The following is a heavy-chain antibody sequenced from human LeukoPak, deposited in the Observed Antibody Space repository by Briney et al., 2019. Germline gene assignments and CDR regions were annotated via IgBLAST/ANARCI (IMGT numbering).Heavy chain of an antibody. V-gene: IGHV4-39*07. CDR1: GGSISSSSYY. CDR3: ARGLRYCSSTSCYSFDY. D-gene: IGHD2-2*01. Sequence: SETLSLTCTVSGGSISSSSYYWGWIRQPPGKGLEWIGSIYYSGSTYYNPSLKSRVTISVDTSKNQFSPKLSSVTAADTAVYYCARGLRYCSSTSCYSFDYWGQGTLVTVSS. J-gene: IGHJ4*02. CDR2: IYYSGST.